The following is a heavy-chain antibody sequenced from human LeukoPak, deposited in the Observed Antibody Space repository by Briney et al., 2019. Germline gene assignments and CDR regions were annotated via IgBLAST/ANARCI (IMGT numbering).Heavy chain of an antibody. CDR1: TFDDYA. Sequence: TFDDYAMHWIRQPPGKGLEWIGYIYHSGSTYYNPSLKSRVTISVDTSKNQFSLKLSSVTAADTAVYYCARGDYDILTGYYSPFDYWGQGTLVTVSS. V-gene: IGHV4-30-2*04. CDR3: ARGDYDILTGYYSPFDY. D-gene: IGHD3-9*01. CDR2: IYHSGST. J-gene: IGHJ4*02.